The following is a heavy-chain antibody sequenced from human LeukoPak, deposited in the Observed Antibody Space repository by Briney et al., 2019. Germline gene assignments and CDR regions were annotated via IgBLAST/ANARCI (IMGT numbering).Heavy chain of an antibody. V-gene: IGHV4-34*01. CDR1: GGSFSGYY. CDR2: INHSGST. Sequence: TSETLSLTCAVYGGSFSGYYWSWIRQPPGKGLEWIGEINHSGSTNYNPSLKSRVTISVDTSKNQFSLKLSSVTAADTAVYYCARGVAVAGRIGDFDYWGQGTLVTVSS. J-gene: IGHJ4*02. CDR3: ARGVAVAGRIGDFDY. D-gene: IGHD6-19*01.